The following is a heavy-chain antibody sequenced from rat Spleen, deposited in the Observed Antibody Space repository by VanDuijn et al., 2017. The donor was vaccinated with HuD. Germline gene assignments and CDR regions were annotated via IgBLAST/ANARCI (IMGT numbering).Heavy chain of an antibody. CDR3: TRDQEYTSDWGFAY. CDR1: GVTFDDYG. D-gene: IGHD1-6*01. Sequence: EVKLVESGGGLLQPGRSLKLSCAYSGVTFDDYGMAWVRQASKHGLEWVANIRWGGRRIYYPDNVKGRFTISIDNAKNVLYLQMNNLRSEDTAIYYCTRDQEYTSDWGFAYWGQGTLVTVSS. V-gene: IGHV5-36*01. J-gene: IGHJ3*01. CDR2: IRWGGRRI.